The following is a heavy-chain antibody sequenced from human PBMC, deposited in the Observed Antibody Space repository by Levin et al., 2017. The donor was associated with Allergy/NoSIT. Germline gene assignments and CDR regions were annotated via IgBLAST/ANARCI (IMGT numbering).Heavy chain of an antibody. J-gene: IGHJ4*02. Sequence: PSETLSLTCTVSGGSISSSSYYWGWIRQPPGTGLEWIGSIYYSGSTYYNPSLKSRVTISVDTSKNQFSLKLSSVTAADTAVYYCARSSSWDYWGQGTLVTVSS. V-gene: IGHV4-39*01. D-gene: IGHD6-13*01. CDR1: GGSISSSSYY. CDR3: ARSSSWDY. CDR2: IYYSGST.